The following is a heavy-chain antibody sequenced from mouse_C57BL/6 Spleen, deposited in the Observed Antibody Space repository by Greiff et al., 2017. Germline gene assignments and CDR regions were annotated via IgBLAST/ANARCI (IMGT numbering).Heavy chain of an antibody. CDR2: IIPGSGST. Sequence: QVQLKQSGAELMKPGASVKLSCKATGYTFTGYWIEWVKQRPGQGLEWIGEIIPGSGSTNYNEKFKGKATFTADTSSNTAYMQLNSLTTEDSAISFCARGRSNYDGMDYWGQGTSVTVSS. D-gene: IGHD2-5*01. V-gene: IGHV1-9*01. CDR3: ARGRSNYDGMDY. CDR1: GYTFTGYW. J-gene: IGHJ4*01.